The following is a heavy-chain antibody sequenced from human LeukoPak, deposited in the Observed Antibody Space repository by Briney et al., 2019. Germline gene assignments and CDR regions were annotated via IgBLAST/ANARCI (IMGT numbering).Heavy chain of an antibody. CDR2: ISGSGGST. CDR3: AKRRGLELTYYYHMDV. CDR1: GFTFDDYA. J-gene: IGHJ6*03. D-gene: IGHD1-7*01. Sequence: PGGSLRLSCAASGFTFDDYAMSWVRQAPGKGLEWVSAISGSGGSTYYADSVKGRFTISRDNSKNTLYLQTNSLRADDTAVYYCAKRRGLELTYYYHMDVWGKGTTVTVSS. V-gene: IGHV3-23*01.